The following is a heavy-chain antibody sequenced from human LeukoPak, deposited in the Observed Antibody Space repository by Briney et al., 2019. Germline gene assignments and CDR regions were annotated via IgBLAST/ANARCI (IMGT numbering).Heavy chain of an antibody. CDR3: ARLGSYGYNAFDI. Sequence: GGSLRLSCAASGFTFSSYSMNWVRQAPGKGLEWVSSISSSSSYIYYADSVKGRFTISRDNAKNSLYLQMNSLRAEDTAVYYCARLGSYGYNAFDIWGQGTMVTVSS. J-gene: IGHJ3*02. V-gene: IGHV3-21*01. D-gene: IGHD5-18*01. CDR1: GFTFSSYS. CDR2: ISSSSSYI.